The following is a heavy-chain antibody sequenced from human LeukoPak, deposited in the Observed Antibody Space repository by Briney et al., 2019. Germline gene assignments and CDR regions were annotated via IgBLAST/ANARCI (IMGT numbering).Heavy chain of an antibody. D-gene: IGHD6-6*01. Sequence: PGGSLILSCAASGFTFSSYGMHWVRQAPGKGLEWVAAISYDGSNKYYADSVKGRFTISRDNSKNTLYLQMNSLRAEDTAVYYCAKDRVYQKSFDYWGQGTLVTVSS. CDR3: AKDRVYQKSFDY. CDR2: ISYDGSNK. J-gene: IGHJ4*02. V-gene: IGHV3-30*18. CDR1: GFTFSSYG.